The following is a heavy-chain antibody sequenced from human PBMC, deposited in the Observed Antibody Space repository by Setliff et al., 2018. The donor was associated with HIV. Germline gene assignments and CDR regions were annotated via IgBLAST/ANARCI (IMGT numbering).Heavy chain of an antibody. CDR2: IFYSGNT. CDR3: ARVPGYSSGTSYMDV. V-gene: IGHV4-39*01. Sequence: SETLSLTCTVSGASITTSSYYWGWIRQPPGKGLEWIGSIFYSGNTYYKPSLKSRVTISVDTSKNQFSLKLSSVTAADTAVYYCARVPGYSSGTSYMDVWGKGTTVTVSS. D-gene: IGHD6-19*01. J-gene: IGHJ6*03. CDR1: GASITTSSYY.